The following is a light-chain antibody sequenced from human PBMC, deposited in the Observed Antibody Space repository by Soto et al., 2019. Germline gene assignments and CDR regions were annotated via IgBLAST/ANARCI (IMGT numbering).Light chain of an antibody. CDR3: QQSYTSPRT. CDR1: QTIGTY. Sequence: DVQMTQSPPSLSASVGDRVTITCRASQTIGTYLNWYQKKPGTPPKLLIYDASNLQTGVSSRFSGSGSGAEFALTISSLQPEDVATYYCQQSYTSPRTFGQGTKLDIK. V-gene: IGKV1-39*01. J-gene: IGKJ2*01. CDR2: DAS.